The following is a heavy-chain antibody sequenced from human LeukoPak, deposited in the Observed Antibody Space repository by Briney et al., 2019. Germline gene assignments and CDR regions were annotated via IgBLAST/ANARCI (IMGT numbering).Heavy chain of an antibody. CDR2: IIPIFGTA. D-gene: IGHD6-13*01. V-gene: IGHV1-69*13. Sequence: SVKVSCKASGYTFTGYYMHWMRQAPGQGLEWMGGIIPIFGTANYAQKFQGRVTITADESTSTAYMELSSLRSEDTAVYYCARSISIAAARVDYWGQGPLVTASS. CDR1: GYTFTGYY. CDR3: ARSISIAAARVDY. J-gene: IGHJ4*02.